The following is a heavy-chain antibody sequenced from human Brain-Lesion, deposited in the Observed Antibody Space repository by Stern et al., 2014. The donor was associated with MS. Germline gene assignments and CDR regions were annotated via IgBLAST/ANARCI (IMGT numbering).Heavy chain of an antibody. Sequence: QLVQSGAEVKKPGASVKVSCKTSGYIFTGYYIHWVRQAPGQGLEWMAWINPNTGGTKYAQKFQGRVTMSRDTSISTAYVELSSLTSDDTAVYYCARDQRGITIFGVVTDYYYLGMDVWGQGTTVTVSS. V-gene: IGHV1-2*02. CDR1: GYIFTGYY. D-gene: IGHD3-3*01. J-gene: IGHJ6*02. CDR2: INPNTGGT. CDR3: ARDQRGITIFGVVTDYYYLGMDV.